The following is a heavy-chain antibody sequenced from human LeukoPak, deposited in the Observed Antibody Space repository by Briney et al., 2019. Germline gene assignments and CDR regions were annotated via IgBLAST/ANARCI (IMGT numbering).Heavy chain of an antibody. Sequence: PSETLSLTCTVSGGSISSYYWSWIRQPPGKGLEWIGYIYYSGSTNYSPSLKSRLTISVDTSKNQFSLKLSSVTAADTAVYYCARTYGSSGLGYFDLWGRGILVTVSS. CDR1: GGSISSYY. D-gene: IGHD6-13*01. CDR3: ARTYGSSGLGYFDL. V-gene: IGHV4-59*01. CDR2: IYYSGST. J-gene: IGHJ2*01.